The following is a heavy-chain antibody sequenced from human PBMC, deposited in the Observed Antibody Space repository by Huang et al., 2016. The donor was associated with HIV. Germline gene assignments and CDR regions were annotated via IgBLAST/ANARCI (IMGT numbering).Heavy chain of an antibody. V-gene: IGHV4-39*02. CDR1: GTSMTSSTFY. CDR3: AREVRSVDTDRPDGYYYRGLDV. Sequence: QLRESGPGLVTPSETLSLTCSASGTSMTSSTFYWGWFRQPPGRGLEWIGSVYFLGNTYYNPALKSRVTISIDTANKQYSRRLTSVTASDTAVYFGAREVRSVDTDRPDGYYYRGLDVWGQGTTVIVSS. CDR2: VYFLGNT. D-gene: IGHD2-2*03. J-gene: IGHJ6*02.